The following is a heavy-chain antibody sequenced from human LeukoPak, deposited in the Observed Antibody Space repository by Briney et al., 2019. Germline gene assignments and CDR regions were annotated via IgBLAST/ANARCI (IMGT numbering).Heavy chain of an antibody. CDR2: IIPIFGTA. J-gene: IGHJ4*02. Sequence: SVKVSCKASGGTFNNYAITWLRQAPGQGLEWMGGIIPIFGTANYAQKFQGRVTITADESTSTAYMELSSLRSEDTAVYYCAREENYGGKRHFDYWGQGTLVTVSS. V-gene: IGHV1-69*13. CDR3: AREENYGGKRHFDY. D-gene: IGHD4-23*01. CDR1: GGTFNNYA.